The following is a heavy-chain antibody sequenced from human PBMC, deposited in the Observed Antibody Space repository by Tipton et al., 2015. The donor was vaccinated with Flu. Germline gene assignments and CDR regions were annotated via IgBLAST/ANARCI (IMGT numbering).Heavy chain of an antibody. CDR3: TRALDY. Sequence: QLVQSGGGLIQRGGSLRLSCAVSGFTVSSNYMAWVRQAPGKGLEWVSVIYSGGSTFHADSVKGRFTISRDTAKNSLYLQMHSLRAEDTAVYYCTRALDYWGQGTPVTVSS. CDR2: IYSGGST. J-gene: IGHJ4*02. V-gene: IGHV3-53*01. CDR1: GFTVSSNY.